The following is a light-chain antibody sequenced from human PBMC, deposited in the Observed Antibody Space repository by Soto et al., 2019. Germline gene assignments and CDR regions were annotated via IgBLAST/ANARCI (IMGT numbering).Light chain of an antibody. CDR2: AAS. V-gene: IGKV1-39*01. CDR3: QQSYSTLALT. CDR1: QSISSY. J-gene: IGKJ4*01. Sequence: DIQMTQSPSSLSASVGDRVTITCRASQSISSYLNWYHQKPGKAPKLLIYAASSLQSGVPSRFSGSGSGTDFTLTISSLQPEDFATYYCQQSYSTLALTFGGGTKVEIK.